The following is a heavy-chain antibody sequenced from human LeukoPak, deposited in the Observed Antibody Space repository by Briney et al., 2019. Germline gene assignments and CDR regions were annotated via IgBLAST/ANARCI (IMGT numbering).Heavy chain of an antibody. V-gene: IGHV4-61*02. Sequence: SETLSLTCTVSGGSISSGSYYWSWIRQPAGKGLEWIGRIHTSGSTNYNPSLKSRVTISVDTSKNQFSLKLSSVTAADTAVYYCARAESRRYYYGMDVWGQGTTVTVSS. CDR1: GGSISSGSYY. CDR2: IHTSGST. J-gene: IGHJ6*02. CDR3: ARAESRRYYYGMDV.